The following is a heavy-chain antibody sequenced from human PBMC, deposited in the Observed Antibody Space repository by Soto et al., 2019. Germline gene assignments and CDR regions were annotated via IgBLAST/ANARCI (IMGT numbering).Heavy chain of an antibody. D-gene: IGHD6-13*01. CDR1: GGSLNSYY. CDR3: AAYNSTLGTFDI. Sequence: SETLSLTCTVSGGSLNSYYWTWIRQPAGKGLEWIGRTFTSGSTNYNPSLKSRVTMSVDTSKNQFSLKLSSVTAADTAVYYCAAYNSTLGTFDIWGQGTMVTVSS. V-gene: IGHV4-4*07. CDR2: TFTSGST. J-gene: IGHJ3*02.